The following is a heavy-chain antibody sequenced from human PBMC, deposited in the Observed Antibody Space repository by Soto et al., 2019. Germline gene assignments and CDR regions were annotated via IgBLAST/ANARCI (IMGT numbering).Heavy chain of an antibody. V-gene: IGHV4-59*01. CDR1: GGSISSYY. CDR3: ARELEWYFDY. J-gene: IGHJ4*02. D-gene: IGHD3-3*01. Sequence: SETLSLTCTVSGGSISSYYLSWIRQPPGKGLEWIGYIYYSGSTNYNPSLKSRVTISVDTSKDQFSLKLSSVTAADTAVYYCARELEWYFDYWGQGTLVTVSS. CDR2: IYYSGST.